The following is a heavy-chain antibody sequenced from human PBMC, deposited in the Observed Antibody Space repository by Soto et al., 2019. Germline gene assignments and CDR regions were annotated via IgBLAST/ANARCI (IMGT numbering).Heavy chain of an antibody. V-gene: IGHV4-4*02. CDR1: GGSISSSNW. D-gene: IGHD3-10*01. J-gene: IGHJ4*02. CDR3: ARRYGSSFDY. CDR2: IYHSGST. Sequence: PSETLSLTCAVSGGSISSSNWWSWVRQPPGKGLEWIGEIYHSGSTNYNPSLKRRVTISVDTSKNQFSLKLSSVTAADTAVYYCARRYGSSFDYWGQGTLVTVSS.